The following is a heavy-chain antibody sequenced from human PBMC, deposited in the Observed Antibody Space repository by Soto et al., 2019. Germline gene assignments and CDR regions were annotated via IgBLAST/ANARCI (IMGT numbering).Heavy chain of an antibody. D-gene: IGHD7-27*01. CDR3: GKNWNWGSLVH. J-gene: IGHJ4*02. CDR1: GDSISTDY. Sequence: PSETLSLTCTVSGDSISTDYWSWIRQSPGKGLEWIGFIYYGGSTNYNPSLKSRVTISVDTPKNQFSLKLGSVTAADTAVYYCGKNWNWGSLVHWGQGTLVTVSS. CDR2: IYYGGST. V-gene: IGHV4-59*08.